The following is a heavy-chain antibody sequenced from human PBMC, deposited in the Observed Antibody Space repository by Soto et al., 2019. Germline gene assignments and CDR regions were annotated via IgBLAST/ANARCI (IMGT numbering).Heavy chain of an antibody. D-gene: IGHD6-13*01. J-gene: IGHJ4*02. Sequence: QVQLVQSGAEVKKPGASVKVSCKASGYTFTGYYMHWVRQAPGQGLEWMGWINPNSGGTNYAQKFQGWVTMTRDTSISTAYMELSRLRSDDTAVYYCARGPRIAAAGTRAFDYWGQGTLVPVSS. CDR3: ARGPRIAAAGTRAFDY. V-gene: IGHV1-2*04. CDR2: INPNSGGT. CDR1: GYTFTGYY.